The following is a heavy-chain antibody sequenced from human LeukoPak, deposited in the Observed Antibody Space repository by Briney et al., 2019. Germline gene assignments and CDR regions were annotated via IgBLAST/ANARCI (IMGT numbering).Heavy chain of an antibody. Sequence: SETLSLTSTDSGGSISSYYWSWIRQTPGKGLEWSGGINHSVCTIYNPSLKIRVTISVDTSKNQFSLKLSSVTAADTAVYYCTTMVGATWVKGPYYYYGMDVWGQGTTVTVSS. CDR1: GGSISSYY. J-gene: IGHJ6*02. V-gene: IGHV4-34*01. D-gene: IGHD1-26*01. CDR3: TTMVGATWVKGPYYYYGMDV. CDR2: INHSVCT.